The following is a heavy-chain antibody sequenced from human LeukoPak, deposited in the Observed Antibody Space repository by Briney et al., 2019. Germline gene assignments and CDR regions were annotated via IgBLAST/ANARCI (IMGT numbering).Heavy chain of an antibody. CDR1: GGSISSSSYY. D-gene: IGHD7-27*01. V-gene: IGHV4-39*07. J-gene: IGHJ5*02. Sequence: PSETLSLTCTVSGGSISSSSYYWGWIRQPPGKGLEWIGRIYTSGSTNYNPSLKSRVTMSVDTSKNQFSLKLSSVTAADTAVYYCARDVEFSFHWGLSNWFDPWGQGTLVTVSS. CDR2: IYTSGST. CDR3: ARDVEFSFHWGLSNWFDP.